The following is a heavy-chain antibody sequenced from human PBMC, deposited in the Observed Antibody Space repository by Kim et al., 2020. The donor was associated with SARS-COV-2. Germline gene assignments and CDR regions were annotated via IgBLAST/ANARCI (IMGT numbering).Heavy chain of an antibody. D-gene: IGHD3-9*01. CDR2: ILPMFGTA. J-gene: IGHJ4*02. Sequence: SVKVSCKSDGGTFTTYAIGWVRQAPGQGLEWMGGILPMFGTANYLQKFQGRLTITADTSTSTAYMQLSSLSSEDTAVYFCFQHYDILTGSQPADYFDLWGQGTLVTVSS. V-gene: IGHV1-69*06. CDR1: GGTFTTYA. CDR3: FQHYDILTGSQPADYFDL.